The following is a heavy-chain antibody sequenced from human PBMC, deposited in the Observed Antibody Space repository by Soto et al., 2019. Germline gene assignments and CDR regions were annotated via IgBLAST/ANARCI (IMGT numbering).Heavy chain of an antibody. V-gene: IGHV3-30*18. CDR2: ISYDGSNK. D-gene: IGHD3-10*01. Sequence: GGSLRLSCAASGFTFSSYGMHWVRQAPGKGLEWVAVISYDGSNKYYADSVKGRFTISRDNSKNTLYLQMNSLRAEDTAVYYCAKGALAGSPSPTDEKHDYWGQGTLVTVSS. J-gene: IGHJ4*02. CDR1: GFTFSSYG. CDR3: AKGALAGSPSPTDEKHDY.